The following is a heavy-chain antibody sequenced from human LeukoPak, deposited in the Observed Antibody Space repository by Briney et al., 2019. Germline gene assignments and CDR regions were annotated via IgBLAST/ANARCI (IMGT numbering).Heavy chain of an antibody. J-gene: IGHJ5*01. CDR1: GFTFSSYA. Sequence: GGSLRLSCAASGFTFSSYAMHWVRQAPGKGLEWVAVISYDGSNKYYADSVKGRFTISRDNSKNTLYLQMNSLRAEDTAVYYCARKSGYNCFDYWGQGTLVTVSS. V-gene: IGHV3-30*04. CDR3: ARKSGYNCFDY. D-gene: IGHD3-3*01. CDR2: ISYDGSNK.